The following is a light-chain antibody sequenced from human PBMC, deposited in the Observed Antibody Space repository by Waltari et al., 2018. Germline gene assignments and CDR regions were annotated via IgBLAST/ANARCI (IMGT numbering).Light chain of an antibody. J-gene: IGKJ4*01. V-gene: IGKV3-15*01. CDR2: GAS. CDR1: QSVSSN. CDR3: QQYNNWPPLT. Sequence: EIVMTQSPAPLSVSPGERANLSCRASQSVSSNLAWYQQKPGHAPRLLIYGASTRATGIPARFSGSGSGTEFTLTISSLQSEDFAVYYCQQYNNWPPLTFGGGTKVEIK.